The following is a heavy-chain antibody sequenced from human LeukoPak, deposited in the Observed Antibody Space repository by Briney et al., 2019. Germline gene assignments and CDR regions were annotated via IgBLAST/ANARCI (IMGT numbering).Heavy chain of an antibody. J-gene: IGHJ4*02. Sequence: PSETLSLTCTVSGGSISSYYWTWIRQPPGKGLEWIGYVYHTGSTNYNPSLQSRVTISVDTSKNQFSLRLSSVTAADTAVYYCARRVAAKPKYCFDYWGQGILVTVSS. CDR2: VYHTGST. D-gene: IGHD6-19*01. V-gene: IGHV4-59*08. CDR1: GGSISSYY. CDR3: ARRVAAKPKYCFDY.